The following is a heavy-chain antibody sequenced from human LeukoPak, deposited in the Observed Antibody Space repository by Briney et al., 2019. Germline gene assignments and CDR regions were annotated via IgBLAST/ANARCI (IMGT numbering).Heavy chain of an antibody. CDR2: ISDSGGRT. CDR1: GITLSNYG. D-gene: IGHD3-22*01. Sequence: GGSLRLSCAVSGITLSNYGMSWVRQAPGKGLEWVAGISDSGGRTNYADSVRGRFTISRDNPKNTLYLQMNSLRAADTAVYFCAKRGLVIRVILVGFHKEAYYFNSWGKGALVTVSS. V-gene: IGHV3-23*01. J-gene: IGHJ4*02. CDR3: AKRGLVIRVILVGFHKEAYYFNS.